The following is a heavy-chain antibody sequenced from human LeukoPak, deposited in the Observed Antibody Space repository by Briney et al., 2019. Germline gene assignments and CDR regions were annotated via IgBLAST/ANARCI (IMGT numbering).Heavy chain of an antibody. D-gene: IGHD2-15*01. CDR3: ARDRPWACSGGSCHGDWFDP. J-gene: IGHJ5*02. Sequence: SETLSLTCTVSGGSTSSYYWSWIRQPPGKGLEWIGYIYYSGSTNYNPSLKSRVTISVDTSKNQFSLKLSSVTAADTAVYYCARDRPWACSGGSCHGDWFDPWGQGTLVTVSS. CDR2: IYYSGST. V-gene: IGHV4-59*01. CDR1: GGSTSSYY.